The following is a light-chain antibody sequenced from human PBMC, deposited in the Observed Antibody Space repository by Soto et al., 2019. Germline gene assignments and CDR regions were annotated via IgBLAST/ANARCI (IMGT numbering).Light chain of an antibody. CDR2: DAS. V-gene: IGKV3-20*01. CDR1: QSLSSSQ. CDR3: QQYGSSPRT. Sequence: VMTQAPATLSVSPGERATLSCRASQSLSSSQLAWYQQKPGQAPRLLIHDASSRATGISDRFTGSGSGTDFTLTITTLEPEDFAVYYCQQYGSSPRTFGLGTKVDIK. J-gene: IGKJ1*01.